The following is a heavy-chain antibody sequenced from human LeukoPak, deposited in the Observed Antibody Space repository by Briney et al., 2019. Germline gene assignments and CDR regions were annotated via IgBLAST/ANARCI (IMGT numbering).Heavy chain of an antibody. CDR1: GFTFSNYA. Sequence: GGSLRLSCAASGFTFSNYAMSWVRQAPGKGLEWVSAISGSASSTYHADSVKGRFTISRDNSKNTLYLQMNSLRAEDTAVYYCARQAGAYTHPYDYWGQGTLVTVSS. D-gene: IGHD3-16*01. J-gene: IGHJ4*02. CDR2: ISGSASST. V-gene: IGHV3-23*01. CDR3: ARQAGAYTHPYDY.